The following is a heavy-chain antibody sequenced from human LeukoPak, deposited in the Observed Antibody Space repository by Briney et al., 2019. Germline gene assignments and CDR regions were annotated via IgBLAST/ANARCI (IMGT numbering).Heavy chain of an antibody. CDR1: GFSFSTSA. D-gene: IGHD1-1*01. V-gene: IGHV3-64D*06. J-gene: IGHJ4*02. Sequence: PGGSLRLSCSASGFSFSTSAMHWVRQAPGKGPQFVSAITSNGRSTYYADSVKGRFTISRDNSKSTLDLQMSSLRPEDTAVYYCVRDPTWGQGTLVTVSS. CDR2: ITSNGRST. CDR3: VRDPT.